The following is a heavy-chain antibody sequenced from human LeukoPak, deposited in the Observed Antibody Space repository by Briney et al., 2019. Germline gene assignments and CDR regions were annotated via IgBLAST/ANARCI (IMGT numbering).Heavy chain of an antibody. CDR2: INSISGDT. D-gene: IGHD1-14*01. Sequence: ASVKVSCKASGYTFTAYYIHWVRQAPGQGLELMGWINSISGDTDYAQKFRGRVTLTRDTAITTVYMELSSLRSDDTAVYYCAREGLTGTKEFDYWGQGTLVTVSS. CDR1: GYTFTAYY. CDR3: AREGLTGTKEFDY. V-gene: IGHV1-2*02. J-gene: IGHJ4*02.